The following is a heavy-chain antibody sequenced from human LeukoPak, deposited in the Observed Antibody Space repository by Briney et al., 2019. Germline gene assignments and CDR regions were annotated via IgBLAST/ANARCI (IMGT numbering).Heavy chain of an antibody. J-gene: IGHJ4*02. CDR1: GYTFTSYG. CDR2: IRAYNGNT. Sequence: GASVKVSFKASGYTFTSYGISWVRQAPGQGLEWMGWIRAYNGNTNYAQKLQGRVTMTTDTSTSTAYMELRSLRSDDTAVYYCARFSITGTTTDYWGQGTLVTVSS. V-gene: IGHV1-18*01. CDR3: ARFSITGTTTDY. D-gene: IGHD1-7*01.